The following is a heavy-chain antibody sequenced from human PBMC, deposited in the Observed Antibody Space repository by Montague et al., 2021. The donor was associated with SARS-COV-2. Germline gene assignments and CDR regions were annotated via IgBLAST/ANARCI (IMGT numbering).Heavy chain of an antibody. CDR3: ARDRDWAFDS. CDR1: GFTFTDYS. Sequence: SLLLSFSASGFTFTDYSMNWVRQAPGRGLEWISYLHGFSPVIFYADSVKGRFTISRDNAKNSLFLQMNSLRDEDTAVYYCARDRDWAFDSWGQGTLVTVAS. V-gene: IGHV3-48*02. J-gene: IGHJ4*02. D-gene: IGHD2-21*02. CDR2: LHGFSPVI.